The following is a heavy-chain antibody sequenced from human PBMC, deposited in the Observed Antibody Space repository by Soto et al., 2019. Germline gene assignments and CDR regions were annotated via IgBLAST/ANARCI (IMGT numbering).Heavy chain of an antibody. CDR2: IYHSGST. D-gene: IGHD6-19*01. CDR1: GGSISSSNW. V-gene: IGHV4-4*02. J-gene: IGHJ6*02. Sequence: QVQLQESGPGLVKPSGTLSLTCAVSGGSISSSNWWSWVRQPPGKGLEWIGEIYHSGSTNYNPSLKSRVNISVDKSKNQFSLKQSSVTAADTAVYYCARGTGYSSGWAPRFGMDVWGQGTTVTVSS. CDR3: ARGTGYSSGWAPRFGMDV.